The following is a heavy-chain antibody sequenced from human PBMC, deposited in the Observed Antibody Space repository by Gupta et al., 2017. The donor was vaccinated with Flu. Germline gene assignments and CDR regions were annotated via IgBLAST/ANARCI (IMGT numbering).Heavy chain of an antibody. Sequence: RLSCAASGVSFTDAWMSWVRQAPGKGLEWVGRITSGIGGGTADYAAPVKGRFTISRDDSRKMLYLEMNNLKIEDTGVYYCTTIAPSWGQGTQVTVSS. J-gene: IGHJ4*02. CDR2: ITSGIGGGTA. CDR3: TTIAPS. CDR1: GVSFTDAW. V-gene: IGHV3-15*01.